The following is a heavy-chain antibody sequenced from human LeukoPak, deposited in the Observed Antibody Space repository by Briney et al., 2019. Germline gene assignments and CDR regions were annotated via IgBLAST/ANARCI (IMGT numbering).Heavy chain of an antibody. CDR2: ISSSSSTI. CDR3: ARDIVPAAIPDAFDI. V-gene: IGHV3-48*04. Sequence: GGSLRLSCAASGFTFSSYSMNWVRQAPGKGLEWVSYISSSSSTIYYADSVKGRFTISRDNAKNSLYLQMNSLRAEDTAVYYCARDIVPAAIPDAFDIWGQGTMVTVSS. J-gene: IGHJ3*02. CDR1: GFTFSSYS. D-gene: IGHD2-2*02.